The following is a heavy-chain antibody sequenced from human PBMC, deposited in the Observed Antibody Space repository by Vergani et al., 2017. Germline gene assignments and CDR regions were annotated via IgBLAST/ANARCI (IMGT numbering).Heavy chain of an antibody. D-gene: IGHD6-19*01. CDR1: GFTFSSYG. V-gene: IGHV3-30*18. J-gene: IGHJ6*02. CDR2: ISYDGSNK. Sequence: QVQLVESGGGVVQPGRSLRLSCAASGFTFSSYGMHWVRQAPGKGLEWVAVISYDGSNKYYADSVKGRFTISRDNSKNTLYLQMNSLRAEDTALYYCAKDSLIAVAGTGVYYYYGMDVWGQGTTVTVSS. CDR3: AKDSLIAVAGTGVYYYYGMDV.